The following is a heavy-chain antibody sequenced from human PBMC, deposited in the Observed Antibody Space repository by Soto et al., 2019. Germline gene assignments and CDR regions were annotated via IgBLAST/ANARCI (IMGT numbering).Heavy chain of an antibody. Sequence: SETLSLTCTVSGGSISSNNYYWGWIRQPPGKGLEWIGSIYYSGNTYYNTSLKNRVTMSVGTSKNHFSLKLSSVTAADTAVYYCARLGGYCTTTGCYGYYAMDVWGQGTTVTVSS. CDR2: IYYSGNT. D-gene: IGHD2-2*01. J-gene: IGHJ6*02. CDR3: ARLGGYCTTTGCYGYYAMDV. CDR1: GGSISSNNYY. V-gene: IGHV4-39*01.